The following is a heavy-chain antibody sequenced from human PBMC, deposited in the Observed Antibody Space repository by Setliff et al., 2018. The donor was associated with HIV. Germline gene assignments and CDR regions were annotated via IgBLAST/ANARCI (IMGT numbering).Heavy chain of an antibody. Sequence: GGSPRLSCAASGFAFSTFDMNWVRQTPEKGLEWVSAVSPSSIVTYYADSVKGRFTVSRDDSKNMLFLQMNSLGPEDTAIYYCAKPTSGLYPRAFDLWGQGTMVTVSS. CDR3: AKPTSGLYPRAFDL. J-gene: IGHJ3*01. CDR2: VSPSSIVT. V-gene: IGHV3-23*01. D-gene: IGHD1-26*01. CDR1: GFAFSTFD.